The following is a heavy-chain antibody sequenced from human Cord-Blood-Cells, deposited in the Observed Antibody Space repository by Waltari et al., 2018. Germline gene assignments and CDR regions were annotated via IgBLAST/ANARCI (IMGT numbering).Heavy chain of an antibody. J-gene: IGHJ1*01. Sequence: EVQLVESGGGLVKPGGSLRLSCAASGFTFSSYSMNWVRQAPGKGLEWVASISSISSYIYYADSVKGRFTISRDNAKNSLYLQMNSLRAEDTAVYYCARPPSDRGSKYFQHWGQGTLVTVSS. CDR2: ISSISSYI. V-gene: IGHV3-21*01. CDR1: GFTFSSYS. D-gene: IGHD3-22*01. CDR3: ARPPSDRGSKYFQH.